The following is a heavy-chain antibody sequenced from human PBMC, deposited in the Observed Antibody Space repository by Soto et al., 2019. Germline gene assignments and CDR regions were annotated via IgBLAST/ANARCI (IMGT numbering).Heavy chain of an antibody. J-gene: IGHJ3*02. D-gene: IGHD6-19*01. CDR2: ISGSGGST. Sequence: EVQLLESGGGLVQPGGSLRLSCAASGFTFNSYAMSWVRQAPGKGLEWVSVISGSGGSTYYADSVKGRFTISRDNSKRTLYLQMNRRRAEDTAVYYCENGGGDYSSGWYGAFDIWGQGTMVTVSS. CDR1: GFTFNSYA. CDR3: ENGGGDYSSGWYGAFDI. V-gene: IGHV3-23*01.